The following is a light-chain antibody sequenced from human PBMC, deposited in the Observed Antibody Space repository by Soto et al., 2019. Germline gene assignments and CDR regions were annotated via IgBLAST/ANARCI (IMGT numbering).Light chain of an antibody. CDR3: QQYGSSIQT. Sequence: EIVVTQFPGTGSLSPGERATLSCRASQSVGSNYLAWYQQRPGQPPNLLIFGASHRAPDIPDRFSGSGSGTDFTLTISRLEPEDFAVYYCQQYGSSIQTFGQGTKV. CDR1: QSVGSNY. J-gene: IGKJ1*01. CDR2: GAS. V-gene: IGKV3-20*01.